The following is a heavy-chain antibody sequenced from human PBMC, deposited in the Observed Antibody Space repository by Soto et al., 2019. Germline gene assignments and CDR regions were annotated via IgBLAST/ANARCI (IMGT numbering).Heavy chain of an antibody. V-gene: IGHV1-58*01. CDR2: IVVDSGHT. D-gene: IGHD3-16*01. CDR3: ATDGTFVPNYVWGSSFTDY. J-gene: IGHJ4*02. CDR1: GFTSTPSA. Sequence: QMQLVQSGPEVKKPGTSGKVSCKASGFTSTPSAVQWVRQARGQRLEWIGCIVVDSGHTDSAQKFQGRVTMTRDLSTTTAYMELSSLTSEDTAVYYCATDGTFVPNYVWGSSFTDYWGQGTPVIISS.